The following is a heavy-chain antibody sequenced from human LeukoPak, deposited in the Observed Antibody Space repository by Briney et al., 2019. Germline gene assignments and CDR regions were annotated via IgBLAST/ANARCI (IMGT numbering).Heavy chain of an antibody. D-gene: IGHD3-16*02. CDR3: AKEGPLPYYDYVWGSYRYSYYFDY. CDR2: IYSGGST. V-gene: IGHV3-53*01. CDR1: GFTVSSNY. Sequence: PGGSLRLSCAASGFTVSSNYMSWVRQAPGKGLEWVSVIYSGGSTYYADSVKGRFTISRDNSKNTLYLQMNSLRAEDTAVYYCAKEGPLPYYDYVWGSYRYSYYFDYWGQGTLVTVSS. J-gene: IGHJ4*02.